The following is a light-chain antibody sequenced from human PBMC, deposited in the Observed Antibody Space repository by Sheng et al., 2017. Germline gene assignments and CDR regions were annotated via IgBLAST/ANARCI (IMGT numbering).Light chain of an antibody. CDR3: QQYYESPWT. CDR2: WSS. CDR1: QSLLYSSNNKNY. Sequence: DIVMTQSPDSLAVSLGERATINCKSSQSLLYSSNNKNYLAWYQQKPGQPPKLLLYWSSTRESGVPDRFSGGGSGTDFTLTINSLQAEDVAVYYCQQYYESPWTFGQGTKVGNET. V-gene: IGKV4-1*01. J-gene: IGKJ1*01.